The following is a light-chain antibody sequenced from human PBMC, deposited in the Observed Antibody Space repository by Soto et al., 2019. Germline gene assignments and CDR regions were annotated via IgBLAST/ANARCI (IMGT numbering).Light chain of an antibody. CDR2: DAS. Sequence: DIQMTQSPSSLSASVGDRVTITCQSSQNINNYLNWYQQKPGRAPKLLIYDASNLEAGVPSRFRGSGSGTDFTFTISRLQPDDFATYYCQQYSSYSAWTFGEGTKVDIK. J-gene: IGKJ1*01. V-gene: IGKV1-33*01. CDR1: QNINNY. CDR3: QQYSSYSAWT.